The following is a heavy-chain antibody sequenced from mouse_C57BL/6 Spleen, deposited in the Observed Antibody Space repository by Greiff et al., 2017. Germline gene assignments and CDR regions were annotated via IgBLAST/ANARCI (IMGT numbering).Heavy chain of an antibody. Sequence: VQLQQSGPELVKPGASVKISCKASGYAFSSSRMNWVKQSNGKGLEWIGRIYPGDGATNYNGKFKGKATLTADKSSSTAYMQLSSLTSEDSAVXFCAPRGDSSGQFAYWGQGTLVTVSA. J-gene: IGHJ3*01. V-gene: IGHV1-82*01. CDR2: IYPGDGAT. CDR3: APRGDSSGQFAY. D-gene: IGHD3-2*02. CDR1: GYAFSSSR.